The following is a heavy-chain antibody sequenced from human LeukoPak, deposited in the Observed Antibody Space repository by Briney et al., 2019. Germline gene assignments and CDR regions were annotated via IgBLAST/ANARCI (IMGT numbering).Heavy chain of an antibody. CDR3: ARALRVVPTGFISNYSYYMDV. Sequence: PGGSLRLSCTTSGFTFSSYGFYWVRQAPGKGLEWVALIWYDGSNKYYADSVKGRFTISRDSSKNTLYLQMNGLRAEDTAVYYCARALRVVPTGFISNYSYYMDVWGKGTTVTVSS. CDR1: GFTFSSYG. D-gene: IGHD2-2*01. J-gene: IGHJ6*03. CDR2: IWYDGSNK. V-gene: IGHV3-33*07.